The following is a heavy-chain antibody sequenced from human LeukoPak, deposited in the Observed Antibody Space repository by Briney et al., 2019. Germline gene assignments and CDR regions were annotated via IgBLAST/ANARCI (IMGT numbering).Heavy chain of an antibody. V-gene: IGHV3-23*01. Sequence: GRSLRLSCAASGFTFSSYAMSWVRQAPGKGLEWVSALSGSGGSTYQADSVKGRFTISRDNSKNTLYLQMNSLRAEDTAVYYCARDLNYYFDYWGQGTLVTVSS. CDR1: GFTFSSYA. D-gene: IGHD1-1*01. J-gene: IGHJ4*02. CDR2: LSGSGGST. CDR3: ARDLNYYFDY.